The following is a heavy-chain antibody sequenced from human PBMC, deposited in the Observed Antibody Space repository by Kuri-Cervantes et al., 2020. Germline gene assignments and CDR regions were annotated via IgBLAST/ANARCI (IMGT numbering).Heavy chain of an antibody. J-gene: IGHJ6*04. CDR3: ARGTLDV. V-gene: IGHV3-48*01. CDR2: TTSRSSGI. Sequence: GGSLRLSCAASGFTFSLYSMYWVRQAPGKGLEWVSHTTSRSSGINYADSVKGRFTISRDNAKNSLHLQMNSLRAEDTAVYYCARGTLDVWGKGTTVTVSS. CDR1: GFTFSLYS.